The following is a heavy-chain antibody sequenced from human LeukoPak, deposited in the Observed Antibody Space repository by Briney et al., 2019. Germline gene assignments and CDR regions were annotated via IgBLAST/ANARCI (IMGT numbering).Heavy chain of an antibody. CDR3: ARLSRGISIDY. J-gene: IGHJ4*02. CDR2: IYHSGST. Sequence: SETLSLTCTVSGYSISSGYYWDWIRQPPGKGLEWIGSIYHSGSTFYNPSLKNRVTISVDTSKNQFSLKLSSVTAADTAVYYCARLSRGISIDYWGQGTLVTVSS. D-gene: IGHD3-16*01. CDR1: GYSISSGYY. V-gene: IGHV4-38-2*02.